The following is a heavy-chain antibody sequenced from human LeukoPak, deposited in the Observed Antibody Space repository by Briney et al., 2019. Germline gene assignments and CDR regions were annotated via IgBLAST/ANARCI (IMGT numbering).Heavy chain of an antibody. V-gene: IGHV4-59*01. J-gene: IGHJ2*01. CDR3: ARGYWYFDL. CDR1: GGSISSYY. CDR2: IYYSGST. Sequence: SETLSLTCTVSGGSISSYYWSWIRQPPGKGLEWIGYIYYSGSTNYNPSLRSRVTISVDTSKNQFSLKLSSVTAADTAVYYCARGYWYFDLWGRGTLVTVSS.